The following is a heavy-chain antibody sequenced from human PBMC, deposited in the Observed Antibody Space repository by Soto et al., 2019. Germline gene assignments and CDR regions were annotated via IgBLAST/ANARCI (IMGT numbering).Heavy chain of an antibody. CDR2: FDPEDGET. D-gene: IGHD6-6*01. Sequence: ASVKVSCKVSGYTLTELSMHWVRQAPGKGLEWMGGFDPEDGETIYAQKFQGRVTINPDTSKNQFSLQLNSVTPEDTAVYYCARVNPSGHYFDYWGQGTLVTVSS. CDR1: GYTLTELS. CDR3: ARVNPSGHYFDY. V-gene: IGHV1-24*01. J-gene: IGHJ4*02.